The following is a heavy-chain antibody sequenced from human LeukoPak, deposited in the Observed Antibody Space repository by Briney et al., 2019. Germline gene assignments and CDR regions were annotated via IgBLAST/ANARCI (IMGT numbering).Heavy chain of an antibody. D-gene: IGHD5-18*01. CDR2: INHSGST. V-gene: IGHV4-30-2*01. CDR1: GGSISSGGYS. Sequence: PSQTLSLTCAVSGGSISSGGYSWSWIRQPPGKGLEWIGEINHSGSTNYNPSLKSRVTISVDTSKNQFSLKLSSVTAADTAVYYCASVDTAMGDGFDSWGQGTLVTVSS. CDR3: ASVDTAMGDGFDS. J-gene: IGHJ4*02.